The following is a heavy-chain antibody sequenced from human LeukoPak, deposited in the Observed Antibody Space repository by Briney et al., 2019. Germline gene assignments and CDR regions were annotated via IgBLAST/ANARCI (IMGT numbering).Heavy chain of an antibody. D-gene: IGHD1-26*01. Sequence: GGSLRLSCAASGFTFSSYGMHWVRQAPGKGLEWVAFIRYDGSNKYYADSVKGRFTISRDNSKNTLYLQMGSLRAEDMAVYYCAKSYHLSAGMDVWGQGTTVTVSS. V-gene: IGHV3-30*02. J-gene: IGHJ6*02. CDR3: AKSYHLSAGMDV. CDR1: GFTFSSYG. CDR2: IRYDGSNK.